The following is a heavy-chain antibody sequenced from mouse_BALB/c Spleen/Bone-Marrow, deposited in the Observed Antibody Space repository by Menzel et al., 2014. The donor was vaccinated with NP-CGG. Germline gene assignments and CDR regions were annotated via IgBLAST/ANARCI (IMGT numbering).Heavy chain of an antibody. D-gene: IGHD2-1*01. Sequence: EVKLVESGGGLVQPGGSLKLSCATSGFTFSDYYMYWVRQTPEKRLEWVAYISNGGGSTYYPDTVKGRFTISRDNAKNAQFLQMSLLKSEDAAMYCCARGGLWYSFDYWGQGTTLTVSS. CDR1: GFTFSDYY. J-gene: IGHJ2*01. CDR3: ARGGLWYSFDY. CDR2: ISNGGGST. V-gene: IGHV5-12*02.